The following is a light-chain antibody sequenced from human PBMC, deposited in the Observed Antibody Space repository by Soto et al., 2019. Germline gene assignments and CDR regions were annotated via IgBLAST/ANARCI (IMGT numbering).Light chain of an antibody. Sequence: DIQMTQSPSSLSASVGDRVTITCWPSQSISTYLNWYQQKPGRAPKLLIYAASTLKSGVPSRFSGRGSGTDFTLTISSLQPEDLATYYCQQSYSTPWTFGQGTKVEI. CDR1: QSISTY. CDR2: AAS. J-gene: IGKJ1*01. CDR3: QQSYSTPWT. V-gene: IGKV1-39*01.